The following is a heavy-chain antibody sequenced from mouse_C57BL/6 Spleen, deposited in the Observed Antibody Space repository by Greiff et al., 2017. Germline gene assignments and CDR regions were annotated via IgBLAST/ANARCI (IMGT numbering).Heavy chain of an antibody. D-gene: IGHD1-1*01. J-gene: IGHJ3*01. V-gene: IGHV1-82*01. Sequence: VQLQQSGPELVKPGASVKISCKASGYAFSSSWMNWVKQRPGKGLEWIGRIYPGDGDTNYNGKFKGKATLTADTSSSTAYMQLSILTSEYSAVYFCACYYVSSLAWFAYWGQGTLVTVSA. CDR2: IYPGDGDT. CDR3: ACYYVSSLAWFAY. CDR1: GYAFSSSW.